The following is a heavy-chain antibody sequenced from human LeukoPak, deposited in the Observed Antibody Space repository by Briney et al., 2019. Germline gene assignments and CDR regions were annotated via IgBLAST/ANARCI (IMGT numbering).Heavy chain of an antibody. CDR1: GGSISNGDYY. Sequence: SETLSLTSTVSGGSISNGDYYWRWIRQPPGKGPEWIGYIYYSGITYYNPSLKSRPIISVDTSKNQFSLRLSSVTAADTAVYYCARVSYYYMDVWGKGTTVNFSS. V-gene: IGHV4-30-4*08. CDR2: IYYSGIT. D-gene: IGHD4-23*01. J-gene: IGHJ6*03. CDR3: ARVSYYYMDV.